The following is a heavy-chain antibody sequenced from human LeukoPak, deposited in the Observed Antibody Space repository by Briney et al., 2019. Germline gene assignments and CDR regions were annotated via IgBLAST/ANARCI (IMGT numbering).Heavy chain of an antibody. CDR1: GFTFSSYA. J-gene: IGHJ4*02. CDR2: ISGSGGST. Sequence: GGSLRLSCAASGFTFSSYAMSWVRQAPGKGLEWVSAISGSGGSTYYADSVKGRFTISRDNSKNTLYLQMNSLRAEDTAVYYCAKDFPSGDYGDPLLPIDYWGQGTLVTVSS. V-gene: IGHV3-23*01. D-gene: IGHD4-17*01. CDR3: AKDFPSGDYGDPLLPIDY.